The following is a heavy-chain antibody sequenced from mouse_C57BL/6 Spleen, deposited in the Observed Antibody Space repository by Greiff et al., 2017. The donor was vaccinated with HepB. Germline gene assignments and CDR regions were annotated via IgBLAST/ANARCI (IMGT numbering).Heavy chain of an antibody. CDR1: GYAFSSSW. CDR2: IYPGDGDT. V-gene: IGHV1-82*01. CDR3: ARSDYDYSFAY. D-gene: IGHD2-4*01. Sequence: VKLMESGPELVKPGASVKISCKASGYAFSSSWMNWVKQRPGKGLEWIGRIYPGDGDTNYNGKFKGKATLTADKSSSTAYMQLSSLTSEDSAVYFCARSDYDYSFAYWGQGTLVTVSA. J-gene: IGHJ3*01.